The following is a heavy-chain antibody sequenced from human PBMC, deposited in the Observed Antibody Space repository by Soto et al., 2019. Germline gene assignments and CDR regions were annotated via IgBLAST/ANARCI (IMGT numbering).Heavy chain of an antibody. V-gene: IGHV4-59*08. CDR1: GGSISSYY. CDR2: IYYSGST. D-gene: IGHD3-22*01. Sequence: SETLSLTCTVSGGSISSYYWSWIRQPPGKGLEWIGYIYYSGSTNYNPSLKSRVTISVDTSKNQFSLKLSSVTAADTAVYYCARGRRGYDSKGFDYWGQGTLVTVSS. J-gene: IGHJ4*02. CDR3: ARGRRGYDSKGFDY.